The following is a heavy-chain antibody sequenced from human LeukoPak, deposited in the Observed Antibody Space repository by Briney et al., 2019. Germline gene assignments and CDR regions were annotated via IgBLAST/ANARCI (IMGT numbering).Heavy chain of an antibody. CDR2: ISYVVSNK. J-gene: IGHJ1*01. CDR1: GFTFSSYA. Sequence: GGSLRLSCAASGFTFSSYAMHWVRQAPGRGLEWVAVISYVVSNKYYADSVKGRFTISRDNSKNTLYLQMNSLRAEDTAVYYCARDPLPAAIEYFQHWGQGTLVTVSS. CDR3: ARDPLPAAIEYFQH. V-gene: IGHV3-30-3*01. D-gene: IGHD2-2*01.